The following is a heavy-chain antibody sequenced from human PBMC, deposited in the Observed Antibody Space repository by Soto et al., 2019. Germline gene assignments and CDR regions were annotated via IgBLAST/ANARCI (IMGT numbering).Heavy chain of an antibody. V-gene: IGHV3-64*01. CDR3: ARGDDYVPFDY. Sequence: EVQLVESGGGLVQPGGSLRLSCAASGFIFSAYPMHWVRQAPGKGLEYVSAIRTNGGSTYYANSVNGRFTISRDNSKNTLYLQMGSLRAEDMAIYYCARGDDYVPFDYWGQGTVVTVSS. CDR2: IRTNGGST. CDR1: GFIFSAYP. J-gene: IGHJ4*02. D-gene: IGHD4-17*01.